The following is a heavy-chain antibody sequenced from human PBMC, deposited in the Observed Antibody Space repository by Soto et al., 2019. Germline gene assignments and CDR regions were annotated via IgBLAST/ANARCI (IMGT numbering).Heavy chain of an antibody. D-gene: IGHD6-19*01. Sequence: QITLKESGPTLVKPTQTLTLTCTFSGFSLSRTRMAVGWIRQPPGKALEWLALIYWDDDKRYSPFLKSRLTITKDTSKNQVVLTMSKMDRVDTARYYCAHIVVAGLGYYFDYWGQGTPVTVSS. CDR3: AHIVVAGLGYYFDY. CDR1: GFSLSRTRMA. V-gene: IGHV2-5*02. CDR2: IYWDDDK. J-gene: IGHJ4*02.